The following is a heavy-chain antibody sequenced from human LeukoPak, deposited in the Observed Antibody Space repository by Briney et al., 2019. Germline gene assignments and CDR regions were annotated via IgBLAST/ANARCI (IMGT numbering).Heavy chain of an antibody. CDR2: ISSSGSTI. CDR1: GSAFSRYG. V-gene: IGHV3-48*03. J-gene: IGHJ6*04. D-gene: IGHD3-10*02. CDR3: AELGITMIGGV. Sequence: GGSLTLSCEASGSAFSRYGMNWVRQAPGKGLEWVSYISSSGSTIYYADSVKGRFTISRDNAKNSLYLQMNSLRAEDTAVYYCAELGITMIGGVWGKGTTVTISS.